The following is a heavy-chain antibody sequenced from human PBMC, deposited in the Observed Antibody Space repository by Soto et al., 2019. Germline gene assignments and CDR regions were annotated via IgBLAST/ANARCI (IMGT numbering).Heavy chain of an antibody. Sequence: GGSLRLSCTASGFIFSDYGMHWVRQAPGKGLEWVAVIWYDGSNKYYVDSAKGRFTISRDNSKNTLYLQMNSLTADDTAVYYCARDPLHYDILTGYSPNYFDYWGQGTPVTVSS. CDR2: IWYDGSNK. CDR1: GFIFSDYG. CDR3: ARDPLHYDILTGYSPNYFDY. J-gene: IGHJ4*02. V-gene: IGHV3-33*01. D-gene: IGHD3-9*01.